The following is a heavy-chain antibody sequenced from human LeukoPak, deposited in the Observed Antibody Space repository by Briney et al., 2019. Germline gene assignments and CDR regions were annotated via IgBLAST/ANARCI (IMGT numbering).Heavy chain of an antibody. CDR3: ARAPSGIFDY. V-gene: IGHV4-61*01. J-gene: IGHJ4*02. D-gene: IGHD1-14*01. Sequence: SETLSLTCTVSGGSISSGSYYWSWIRQPPGKGLEGIGYIYYSGSTNDNPSLKSRVTISVDTSKNQFSLKLSSVTAADTAVYYCARAPSGIFDYWGQGTLVTVSS. CDR2: IYYSGST. CDR1: GGSISSGSYY.